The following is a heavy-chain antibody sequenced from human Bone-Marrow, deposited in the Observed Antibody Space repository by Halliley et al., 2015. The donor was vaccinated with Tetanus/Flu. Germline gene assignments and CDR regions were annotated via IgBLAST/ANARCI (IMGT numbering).Heavy chain of an antibody. CDR1: GASTSTSTYY. Sequence: TLSLTCTVSGASTSTSTYYWGWIRQPPGKGLEWIGSIYYGGNTYYAPSLKSRVTISVDTSKNQFSLNLNSVTAADTAVYYCARLMARLNYGMDVWGRGTTVTVSS. CDR3: ARLMARLNYGMDV. CDR2: IYYGGNT. V-gene: IGHV4-39*01. J-gene: IGHJ6*02. D-gene: IGHD2-8*01.